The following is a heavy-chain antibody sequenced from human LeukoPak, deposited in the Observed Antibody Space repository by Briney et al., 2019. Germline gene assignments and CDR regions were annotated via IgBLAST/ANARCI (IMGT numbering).Heavy chain of an antibody. CDR2: INWNGGST. Sequence: GGSLRLSCAASGFTFDDYGMSWVRQAPGKGLEWVSGINWNGGSTGYADSVKGRFTVSRDNAKNSLYLQMNSLRAEDTALYYCARDPPRCSGGSCYSFSDYWGQGTLVTVSS. V-gene: IGHV3-20*04. CDR1: GFTFDDYG. J-gene: IGHJ4*02. D-gene: IGHD2-15*01. CDR3: ARDPPRCSGGSCYSFSDY.